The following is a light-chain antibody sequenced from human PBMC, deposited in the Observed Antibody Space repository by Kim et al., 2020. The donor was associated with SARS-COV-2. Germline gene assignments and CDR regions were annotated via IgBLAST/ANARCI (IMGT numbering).Light chain of an antibody. Sequence: EIVMKQSPATLSVSPGERATLSCRASQSVSSNLAWYQQKPGQAPRLLIYDASTRATAFPARFSGSGSGTEFTLTISSLQSEDFAVYYCQQYKTWPRTFGQGTKVDIK. J-gene: IGKJ1*01. CDR2: DAS. CDR1: QSVSSN. CDR3: QQYKTWPRT. V-gene: IGKV3-15*01.